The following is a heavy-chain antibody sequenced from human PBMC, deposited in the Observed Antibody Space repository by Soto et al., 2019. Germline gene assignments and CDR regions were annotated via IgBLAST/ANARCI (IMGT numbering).Heavy chain of an antibody. CDR1: GYSISSGYY. J-gene: IGHJ4*02. V-gene: IGHV4-38-2*01. CDR3: ARVRGGGPFDD. D-gene: IGHD1-26*01. Sequence: PSETLSLTCAVSGYSISSGYYWGWLRQPPGKGLEWIGSIYHGGSTYYNPSLKSRVTISVDTSKNQFSLKLTSVTAADTAVYYCARVRGGGPFDDWGQGTLVTVSS. CDR2: IYHGGST.